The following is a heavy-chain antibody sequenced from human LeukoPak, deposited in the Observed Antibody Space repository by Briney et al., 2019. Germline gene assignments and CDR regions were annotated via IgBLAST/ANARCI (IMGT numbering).Heavy chain of an antibody. CDR3: VKDFGRVRGTPDS. CDR1: GFVFSIYT. Sequence: GGSLRLSCSASGFVFSIYTMYWVRQTPGKGPEYVSTISGSGNGFSIYYADSVKGRFTISRDDSKSIPYLQMNGLRSEDTAVYYCVKDFGRVRGTPDSWGQGTLVTVSS. CDR2: ISGSGNGFSI. D-gene: IGHD3-16*01. V-gene: IGHV3-64D*06. J-gene: IGHJ4*02.